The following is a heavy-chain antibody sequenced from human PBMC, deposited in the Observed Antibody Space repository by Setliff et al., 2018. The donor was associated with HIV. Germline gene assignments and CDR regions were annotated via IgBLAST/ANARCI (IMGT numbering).Heavy chain of an antibody. CDR3: ARDLGAFSSAWYVTIGDY. J-gene: IGHJ4*02. D-gene: IGHD6-13*01. CDR1: SYTFTSYG. Sequence: ASVKVSCKASSYTFTSYGVSWVRRAPGQGLEWLGRIDAYNGDTNYAQNLQDRVTLATDTSTNTAYMELRNLRSDDTAVYFCARDLGAFSSAWYVTIGDYWGPGTLVTVLL. V-gene: IGHV1-18*01. CDR2: IDAYNGDT.